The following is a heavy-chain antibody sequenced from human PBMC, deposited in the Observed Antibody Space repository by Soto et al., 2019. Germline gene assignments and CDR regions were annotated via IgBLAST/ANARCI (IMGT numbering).Heavy chain of an antibody. J-gene: IGHJ4*02. CDR3: ARNTAVPNSLRSRYFFDY. CDR1: GGSVSDKTYY. D-gene: IGHD2-8*01. CDR2: VYYSGTT. V-gene: IGHV4-61*01. Sequence: KPSETLSLTCSVSGGSVSDKTYYWSWIRQPPGKRLGWIGYVYYSGTTNYNPSLKSRVTISVDLSKNQFSLRLSSVTTADTALYYCARNTAVPNSLRSRYFFDYWGQGTRVTVSS.